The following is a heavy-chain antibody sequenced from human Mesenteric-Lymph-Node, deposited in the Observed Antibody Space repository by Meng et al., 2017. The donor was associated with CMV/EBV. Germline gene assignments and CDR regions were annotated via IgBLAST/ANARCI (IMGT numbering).Heavy chain of an antibody. J-gene: IGHJ4*02. CDR1: ISYH. CDR3: GREQWLAHYFDN. CDR2: VTPGGGT. Sequence: SETLSLTCIVLISYHSTWIRQPPGKGLEWIGEVTPGGGTNYSPSVKSRVTISRDTSNNQFSLKVTSLTAADTAVYYCGREQWLAHYFDNWGQGTLVTVSS. D-gene: IGHD6-19*01. V-gene: IGHV4-34*01.